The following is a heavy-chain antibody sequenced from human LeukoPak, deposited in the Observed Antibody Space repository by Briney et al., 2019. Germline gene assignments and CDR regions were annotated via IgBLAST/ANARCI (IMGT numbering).Heavy chain of an antibody. V-gene: IGHV3-33*01. D-gene: IGHD6-13*01. CDR1: GFTFSSYG. J-gene: IGHJ4*02. CDR2: IWYDGSNK. Sequence: GGSLRLSCAASGFTFSSYGMHWVRRAPGKGLEWVAVIWYDGSNKYYADSVKGRFTISRDNSKNTLYLQMNSLRAEDTAVYYCARDIKRGIAAAVFDYWGQGTLVTVSS. CDR3: ARDIKRGIAAAVFDY.